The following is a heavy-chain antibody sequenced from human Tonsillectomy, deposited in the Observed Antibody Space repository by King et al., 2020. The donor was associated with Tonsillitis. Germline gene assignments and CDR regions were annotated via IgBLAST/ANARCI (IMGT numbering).Heavy chain of an antibody. CDR2: IYYSGST. V-gene: IGHV4-39*01. CDR3: ARHAKRFLEWFLTH. Sequence: LQLQESGPGLVKPSETLSLTCTVSGGSISSSSYYWGWIRQPPGKGLEWIGSIYYSGSTYYNPSLKIRVTISVDTSKNQFSLKLSSVTAADTAVYYCARHAKRFLEWFLTHWGQGTLVTVSS. CDR1: GGSISSSSYY. D-gene: IGHD3-3*01. J-gene: IGHJ4*02.